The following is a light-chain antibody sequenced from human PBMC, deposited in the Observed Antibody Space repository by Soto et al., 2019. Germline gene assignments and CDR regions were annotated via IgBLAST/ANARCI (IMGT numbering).Light chain of an antibody. CDR2: GAS. CDR1: QSVSRNF. V-gene: IGKV3-20*01. Sequence: EIVLTQSPGTLSLSPGERATLSCRASQSVSRNFLAWYQQKPGQAPKLLISGASSRVTGIPDRFSGSGSGTDFTLTISRLEPEDFALYSCQQYGSAPGTFGQGTKLEIK. J-gene: IGKJ2*02. CDR3: QQYGSAPGT.